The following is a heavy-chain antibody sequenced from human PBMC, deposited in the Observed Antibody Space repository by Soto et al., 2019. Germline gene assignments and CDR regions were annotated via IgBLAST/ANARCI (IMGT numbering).Heavy chain of an antibody. J-gene: IGHJ6*02. CDR1: GFTFSNAW. Sequence: EVQLVESGGGLVKPGGSLRLSCAASGFTFSNAWMNWVRQAPGKGLEWVGRIKSKTDGGTTDYAAPVKGRFTISRDDSKNTLYLQMNSLKTEDTAVYYCTTDGGYDFWSGYPVDDYYGMDVWGQGTTVTVSS. CDR3: TTDGGYDFWSGYPVDDYYGMDV. D-gene: IGHD3-3*01. CDR2: IKSKTDGGTT. V-gene: IGHV3-15*07.